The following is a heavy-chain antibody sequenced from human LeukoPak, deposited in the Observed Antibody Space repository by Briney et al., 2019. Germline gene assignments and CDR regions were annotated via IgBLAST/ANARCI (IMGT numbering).Heavy chain of an antibody. CDR1: GFIVSSNY. Sequence: PGGSLRLSCAASGFIVSSNYMNWVRQAPGEGLEWVAVIYTGGTTYYAESVKGRFTISRDISKNTLYLQMNSLRADDTAVYYCVRDVGGNFDFDYWGQGTLVTVSS. J-gene: IGHJ4*02. CDR3: VRDVGGNFDFDY. V-gene: IGHV3-53*01. D-gene: IGHD4-23*01. CDR2: IYTGGTT.